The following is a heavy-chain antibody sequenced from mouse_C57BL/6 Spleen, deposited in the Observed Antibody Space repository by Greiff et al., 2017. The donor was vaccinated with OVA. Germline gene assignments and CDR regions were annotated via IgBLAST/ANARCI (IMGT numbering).Heavy chain of an antibody. CDR1: GFTFSDYY. J-gene: IGHJ1*03. D-gene: IGHD4-1*01. V-gene: IGHV5-16*01. Sequence: EVQLVESEGGLVQPGSSMKLSCTASGFTFSDYYMAWVRQVPEKGLEWVANINYDGSSTYYLDPLKSRFIISRDNAKNILYLQMSSLKSEDTATYYCARDRNWDGYFDVWGTGTTVTVSS. CDR2: INYDGSST. CDR3: ARDRNWDGYFDV.